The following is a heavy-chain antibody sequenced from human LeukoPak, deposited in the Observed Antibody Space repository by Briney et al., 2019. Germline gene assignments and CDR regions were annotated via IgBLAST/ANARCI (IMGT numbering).Heavy chain of an antibody. Sequence: GGSLRLSCAASGFTFSSYWMHWVRQTPGRGLVWVSRISTDGSSTSYADSVKGRFTISRDNAKNTLYLQMNSLRAEDTAVYYCAGTIAARGSDYWGQGTLVTDSS. J-gene: IGHJ4*02. D-gene: IGHD6-6*01. V-gene: IGHV3-74*01. CDR1: GFTFSSYW. CDR3: AGTIAARGSDY. CDR2: ISTDGSST.